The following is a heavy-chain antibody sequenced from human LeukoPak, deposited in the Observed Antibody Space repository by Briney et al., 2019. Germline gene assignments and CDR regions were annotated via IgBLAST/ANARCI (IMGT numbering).Heavy chain of an antibody. D-gene: IGHD6-19*01. Sequence: GGSLRLSCAASGFTFDDYGMSWVRQAPGKGLEWVSGINWNGGSTGYADSVKGRFTISRDNAKNSLYLQMNSLRAEDTALYYCARRAPGIAVGGEYYFDYWGQGTLVTVSS. V-gene: IGHV3-20*04. J-gene: IGHJ4*02. CDR1: GFTFDDYG. CDR3: ARRAPGIAVGGEYYFDY. CDR2: INWNGGST.